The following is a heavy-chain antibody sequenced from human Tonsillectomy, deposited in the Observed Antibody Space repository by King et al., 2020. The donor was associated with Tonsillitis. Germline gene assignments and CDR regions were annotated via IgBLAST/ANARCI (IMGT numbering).Heavy chain of an antibody. CDR3: AGQKQGAGSFDY. CDR1: GGSISSNSYY. J-gene: IGHJ4*02. CDR2: IYYSGST. Sequence: QLQESGPGLVKPSETLSLTCTVPGGSISSNSYYWGWIRPPPGKGVEWIGSIYYSGSTYYNPSLKSRVTISVDTSKNQFSLKLSSVTAADTAVYYCAGQKQGAGSFDYWGQGTLVTVSS. V-gene: IGHV4-39*01. D-gene: IGHD3-10*01.